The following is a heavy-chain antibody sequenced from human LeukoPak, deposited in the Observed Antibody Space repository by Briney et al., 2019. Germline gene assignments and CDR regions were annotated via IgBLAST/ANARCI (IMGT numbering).Heavy chain of an antibody. V-gene: IGHV3-7*01. CDR1: GFTFGRYW. CDR2: INQGGSEK. CDR3: ARAAGIAAAGTRVD. Sequence: GGTLRLSCAVSGFTFGRYWMSWVRQAPGKGLEWVANINQGGSEKYYVDSVKGRFTISRDNAENSLYLQMNSLRAEDTAVYYCARAAGIAAAGTRVDWGQGTLVTVSS. J-gene: IGHJ4*02. D-gene: IGHD6-13*01.